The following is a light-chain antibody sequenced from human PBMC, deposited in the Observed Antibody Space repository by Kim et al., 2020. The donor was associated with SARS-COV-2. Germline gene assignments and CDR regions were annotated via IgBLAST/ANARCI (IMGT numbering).Light chain of an antibody. V-gene: IGKV1-39*01. CDR1: QSISSY. J-gene: IGKJ4*01. CDR3: QQTYNTPLT. CDR2: AAT. Sequence: DIQMTQSPSSLSASAGDRVTITCRASQSISSYLNWYQQKSGNAPKLLIYAATSLQSGVPSRFSGSGSGTDFTLTISSLQPEDFAIYYCQQTYNTPLTFGGGTKVDIK.